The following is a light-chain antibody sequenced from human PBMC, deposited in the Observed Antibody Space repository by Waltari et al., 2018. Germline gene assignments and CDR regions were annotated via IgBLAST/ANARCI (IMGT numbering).Light chain of an antibody. Sequence: EIVLTQSPATLSLSPGQRAPLSCRASQSVSINLGWYQQKLGQPPRLLIYDTSNRATGIPDRFSASGFGTDFTLTISSLEPEDFAVYFCQQTSSWPLTFGGGTKVEIK. V-gene: IGKV3-11*01. CDR3: QQTSSWPLT. CDR1: QSVSIN. CDR2: DTS. J-gene: IGKJ4*01.